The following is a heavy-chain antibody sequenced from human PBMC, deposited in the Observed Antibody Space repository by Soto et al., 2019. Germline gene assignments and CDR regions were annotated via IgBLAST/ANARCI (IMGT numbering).Heavy chain of an antibody. CDR3: ARLGGSYAVPHFDY. CDR1: GGSISSYY. Sequence: PSETLSLTCTVSGGSISSYYWSWIRQPPGKGLEWIGYIYYRGKTNYNPSLKSRDNLSVDTSKNQFSQKMSSVTAAVTAVYYCARLGGSYAVPHFDYWGQGTTVTVSS. J-gene: IGHJ4*02. D-gene: IGHD1-26*01. V-gene: IGHV4-59*08. CDR2: IYYRGKT.